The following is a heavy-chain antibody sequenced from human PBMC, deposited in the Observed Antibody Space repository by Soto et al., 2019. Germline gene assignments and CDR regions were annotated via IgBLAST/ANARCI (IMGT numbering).Heavy chain of an antibody. CDR3: ARGSNHCSGGSCYSDWFDP. Sequence: QVQLVQSGAEVKKPGASVRVSCKASGYTFTSSDVYWVRQATGQGLELMGWMNPNTGNTGYAHKFQGRVTMTRNTSISTAYMELSSLRSEDTAVYYCARGSNHCSGGSCYSDWFDPWGQGTPVTVSS. CDR2: MNPNTGNT. CDR1: GYTFTSSD. D-gene: IGHD2-15*01. J-gene: IGHJ5*02. V-gene: IGHV1-8*01.